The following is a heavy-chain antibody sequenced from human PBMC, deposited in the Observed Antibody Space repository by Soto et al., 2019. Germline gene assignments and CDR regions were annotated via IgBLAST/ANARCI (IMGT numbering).Heavy chain of an antibody. CDR2: ISGSGDST. J-gene: IGHJ2*01. CDR3: AKYPTAVGGRSDYWYFDL. CDR1: GFTFSSYA. V-gene: IGHV3-23*01. Sequence: EVQLLESGGGLVQPGGSLRLSCAASGFTFSSYAMSWVRQAPGKGLEWVSTISGSGDSTSYADSVKGRFTISRDKSKNTLYLQMNSLLADDTAVYSCAKYPTAVGGRSDYWYFDLWGRGTLVIVSS. D-gene: IGHD6-13*01.